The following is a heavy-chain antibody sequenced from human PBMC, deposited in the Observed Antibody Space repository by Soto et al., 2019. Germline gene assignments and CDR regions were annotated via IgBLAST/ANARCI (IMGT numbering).Heavy chain of an antibody. CDR1: GFTFSSYG. J-gene: IGHJ6*02. CDR2: IWYDGSNK. D-gene: IGHD6-13*01. V-gene: IGHV3-33*01. Sequence: QVQLVESGGGVVQPGRSLRLSCAASGFTFSSYGMHWVRQAPGKGLEWVAVIWYDGSNKYYADSVKGRFTISRDNSKNTXYXXMNSLRAEDTAVYYCARDLAAAGTPLVGYYYGMDVWGQGTTVTVSS. CDR3: ARDLAAAGTPLVGYYYGMDV.